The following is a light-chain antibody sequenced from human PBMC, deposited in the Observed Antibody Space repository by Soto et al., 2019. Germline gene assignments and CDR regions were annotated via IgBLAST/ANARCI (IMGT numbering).Light chain of an antibody. CDR3: QTWDTGAMVV. Sequence: QPVLTQSPSASASLGASVKLTCTLSSGHSSYAIAWHQQQPEKGPRYLMKLSSDGSHSKGDGIPDRFSGSSSGAERYLTISSLQSEDEADYYCQTWDTGAMVVFRGGTKLTVL. V-gene: IGLV4-69*01. CDR1: SGHSSYA. J-gene: IGLJ2*01. CDR2: LSSDGSH.